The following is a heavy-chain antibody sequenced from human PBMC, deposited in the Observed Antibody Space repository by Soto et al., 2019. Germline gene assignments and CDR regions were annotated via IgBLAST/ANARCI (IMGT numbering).Heavy chain of an antibody. CDR2: ISSSSHTI. Sequence: GGSLRLSCAASGFTFNTYSMNWVRQAPGKGLEWVSYISSSSHTIFYAESVKGRFTISRDNAKNSLYLQIISLRAEDTAVYYCARGPYGSGSYFSSGYWGQGTLVTVSS. CDR1: GFTFNTYS. V-gene: IGHV3-48*01. D-gene: IGHD3-10*01. CDR3: ARGPYGSGSYFSSGY. J-gene: IGHJ4*02.